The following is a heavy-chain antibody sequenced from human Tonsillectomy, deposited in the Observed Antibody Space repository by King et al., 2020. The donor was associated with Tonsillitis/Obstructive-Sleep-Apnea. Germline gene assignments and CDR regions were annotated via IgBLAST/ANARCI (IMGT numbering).Heavy chain of an antibody. D-gene: IGHD5-18*01. CDR1: GFTVSSNY. V-gene: IGHV3-66*01. Sequence: VQLVESGGGLVQPGGSLRLSCAASGFTVSSNYMSWVRQAPGKGLEWVSVIYSGGSTYYADSVKGRFTISRDNSKNTLYLQMNSLRAEDTAVYYCARDRVDTAMGDYWGQGTLVTVSS. CDR2: IYSGGST. J-gene: IGHJ4*02. CDR3: ARDRVDTAMGDY.